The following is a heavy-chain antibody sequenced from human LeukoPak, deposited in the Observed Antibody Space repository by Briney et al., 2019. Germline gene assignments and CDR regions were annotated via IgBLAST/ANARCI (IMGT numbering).Heavy chain of an antibody. V-gene: IGHV3-23*01. CDR2: ISGSGGST. D-gene: IGHD4-17*01. CDR1: GFTFSSYE. CDR3: AKSLRGDYVFAYFDY. Sequence: GGSLRLSCAASGFTFSSYEMNWVRQAPGKGLEWVSAISGSGGSTYYADSVKGRFTISRDNSKNTLYLQMNSLRAEDTAVYYCAKSLRGDYVFAYFDYWGQGTLVTVSS. J-gene: IGHJ4*02.